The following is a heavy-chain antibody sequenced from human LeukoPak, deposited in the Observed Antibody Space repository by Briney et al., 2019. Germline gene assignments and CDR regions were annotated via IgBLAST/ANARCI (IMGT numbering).Heavy chain of an antibody. Sequence: SETLSLTCTVSGYSISSGYYWSWIRQPPGKGLEWIGHIYHSGTTYYNPSVKSRMTISVDTSKNQFSLKIRSVTAVDTALYYCARVQYCSGGSCHSLRLLDQWGQGTLVTVSS. CDR3: ARVQYCSGGSCHSLRLLDQ. J-gene: IGHJ4*02. CDR1: GYSISSGYY. D-gene: IGHD2-15*01. CDR2: IYHSGTT. V-gene: IGHV4-38-2*02.